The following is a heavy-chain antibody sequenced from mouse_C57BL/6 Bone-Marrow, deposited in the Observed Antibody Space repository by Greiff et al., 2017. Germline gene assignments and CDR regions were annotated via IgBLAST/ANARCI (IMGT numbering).Heavy chain of an antibody. V-gene: IGHV1-59*01. J-gene: IGHJ3*01. CDR3: ALDMGAY. D-gene: IGHD3-3*01. CDR2: IDPSDSYT. Sequence: QVQLQQPGAELVRPGTSVKLSCKASGYTFTSYWMHWVKQRPGQGLEWMGVIDPSDSYTNYNQKFKGKATLTVDTSSSTAYMQLSSLTSEDSAVYYCALDMGAYWGQGTLVTVSA. CDR1: GYTFTSYW.